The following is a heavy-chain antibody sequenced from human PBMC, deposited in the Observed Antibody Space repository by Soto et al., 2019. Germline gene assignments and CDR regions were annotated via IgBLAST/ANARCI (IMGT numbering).Heavy chain of an antibody. D-gene: IGHD3-22*01. CDR1: GGTFSSQA. CDR3: ARDVPLNYYDGTYSYYATDV. V-gene: IGHV1-69*01. J-gene: IGHJ6*02. CDR2: IIPVFKAT. Sequence: QVQLVQSGAEVKKPGSSGKVSCKASGGTFSSQAISWVRQAPGQGLEWMGGIIPVFKATNYAQKFQGRVTITAADSTGTAYMDLYSLRSEDTAVYYCARDVPLNYYDGTYSYYATDVWGQGTTVTVSS.